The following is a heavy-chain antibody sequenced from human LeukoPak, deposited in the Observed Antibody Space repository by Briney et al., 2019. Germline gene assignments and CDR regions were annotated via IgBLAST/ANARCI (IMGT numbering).Heavy chain of an antibody. CDR2: IYSGGST. D-gene: IGHD3-10*01. Sequence: GWSLRLSCAASGFTVSSNYMSWVRQAPGKGLEWVSVIYSGGSTYYADSVKGRFTISRDNSKNTLYLQMNSLRAEDTAVYYCASGSGSYRTPYYYMDVWGTGTTVTVSS. J-gene: IGHJ6*03. CDR3: ASGSGSYRTPYYYMDV. V-gene: IGHV3-53*01. CDR1: GFTVSSNY.